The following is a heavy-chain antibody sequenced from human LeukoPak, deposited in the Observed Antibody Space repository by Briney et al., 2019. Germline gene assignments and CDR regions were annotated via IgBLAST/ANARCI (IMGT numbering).Heavy chain of an antibody. CDR2: ISGSGGST. D-gene: IGHD4-17*01. Sequence: AGGSLRLSCAASGFTFSSYAMSWVRQAPGKGLEWVSAISGSGGSTYYADSVKGRFTISRDNSKNTLYLQMNSLRAEDTAVYYCAADTHTVSPYYYYYYMDVWGKGTTVTVSS. CDR3: AADTHTVSPYYYYYYMDV. J-gene: IGHJ6*03. V-gene: IGHV3-23*01. CDR1: GFTFSSYA.